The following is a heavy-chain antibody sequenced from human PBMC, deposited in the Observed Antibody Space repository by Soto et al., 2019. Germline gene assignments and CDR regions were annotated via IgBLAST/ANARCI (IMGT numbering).Heavy chain of an antibody. CDR1: GFSLSTRGVA. V-gene: IGHV2-5*02. CDR3: ARQISVSRAEAYDY. Sequence: QITLKEAGPTLVKPTQTLTLTCTFSGFSLSTRGVAVGWIRQSPGKALEWLALIYWDDDKRYRPSLQNRLTITSDTSKNQVVLSMTSMDPVDTATYYCARQISVSRAEAYDYWGQGTLVLVSS. J-gene: IGHJ4*02. CDR2: IYWDDDK. D-gene: IGHD2-15*01.